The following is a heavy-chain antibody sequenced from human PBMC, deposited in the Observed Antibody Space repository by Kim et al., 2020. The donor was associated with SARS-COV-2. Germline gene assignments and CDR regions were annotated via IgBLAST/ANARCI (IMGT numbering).Heavy chain of an antibody. CDR2: IWYDGSNK. CDR3: ARDGSPGGFWGSYRLRSYFDY. CDR1: GFTFSSYG. Sequence: GGSLRLSCAASGFTFSSYGMHWVRQAPGKGLEWVAVIWYDGSNKYYADSVKGRFTISRDNSKNTLYLQMNSLRAEDTAVYYCARDGSPGGFWGSYRLRSYFDYWGQGTLVTVSS. J-gene: IGHJ4*02. D-gene: IGHD3-16*02. V-gene: IGHV3-33*01.